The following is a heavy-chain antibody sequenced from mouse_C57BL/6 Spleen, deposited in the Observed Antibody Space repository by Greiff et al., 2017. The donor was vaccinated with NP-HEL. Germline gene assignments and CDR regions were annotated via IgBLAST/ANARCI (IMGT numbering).Heavy chain of an antibody. D-gene: IGHD1-1*01. CDR1: GYAFSSSW. CDR3: VRTPIYYYCSSFSYYAIDY. J-gene: IGHJ4*01. Sequence: VQLQQSGPELVKPGASVKISCKASGYAFSSSWMNWVKQRPGKGLEWIGRIYPGDGDTNYNGKFKGKATLTSDKSSSTAYMKLSSLTSEDSAVYFCVRTPIYYYCSSFSYYAIDYWGQGTSVTVSS. CDR2: IYPGDGDT. V-gene: IGHV1-82*01.